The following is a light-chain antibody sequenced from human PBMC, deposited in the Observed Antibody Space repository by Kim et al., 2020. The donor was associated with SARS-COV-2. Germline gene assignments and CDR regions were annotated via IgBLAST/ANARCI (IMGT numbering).Light chain of an antibody. CDR2: GDK. J-gene: IGLJ3*02. V-gene: IGLV3-19*01. Sequence: AWGLTVTITGQGVSLRGYYASWFRQKSGQAPILVIYGDKNRPSGIPDRFSGSGSGNTASLTITGAQAEDEADYYCNSRDSSGNHVLFGGGTQLTVL. CDR3: NSRDSSGNHVL. CDR1: SLRGYY.